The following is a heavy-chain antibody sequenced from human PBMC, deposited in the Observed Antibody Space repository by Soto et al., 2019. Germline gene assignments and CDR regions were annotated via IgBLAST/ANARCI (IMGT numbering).Heavy chain of an antibody. J-gene: IGHJ6*02. D-gene: IGHD2-15*01. CDR1: GGSFSVYY. V-gene: IGHV4-34*01. CDR2: INHSGST. CDR3: ARAVVVAATPLVPGGMDV. Sequence: PSETLSLTCAVYGGSFSVYYWSWIRQPPGKGLEWIGEINHSGSTNYNPSLKSRVTISVDTSKNQFSLKLSSVTAADTAVYYCARAVVVAATPLVPGGMDVWGQGTTVTVSS.